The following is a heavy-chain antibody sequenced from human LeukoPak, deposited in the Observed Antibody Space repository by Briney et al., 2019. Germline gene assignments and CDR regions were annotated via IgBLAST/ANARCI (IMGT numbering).Heavy chain of an antibody. D-gene: IGHD2-15*01. CDR3: ARGGGFLAH. J-gene: IGHJ4*02. CDR1: GFIFSDYY. Sequence: GGSLRLSCAASGFIFSDYYMSWIRQAPGKGLEWISHISGSGKTINYADSVKADSVKGRFTVSRDNAKNSLYLQIDSLRVDDTAVYHCARGGGFLAHWGQGALVTVSS. V-gene: IGHV3-11*01. CDR2: ISGSGKTI.